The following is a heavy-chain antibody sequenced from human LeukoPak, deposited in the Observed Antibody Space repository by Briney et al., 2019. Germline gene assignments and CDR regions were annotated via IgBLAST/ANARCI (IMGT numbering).Heavy chain of an antibody. CDR2: LKEDVSAR. CDR3: VTTWGAHYWYFDL. CDR1: GLSISSHW. D-gene: IGHD1-26*01. J-gene: IGHJ2*01. V-gene: IGHV3-7*01. Sequence: GGSLRLSCVASGLSISSHWMSWVRQAPGKGLEWVASLKEDVSARNLVDSVKGRFTISTDNAKNSLYLQMNGLRVEDTAVYYCVTTWGAHYWYFDLWGRGALVTVSS.